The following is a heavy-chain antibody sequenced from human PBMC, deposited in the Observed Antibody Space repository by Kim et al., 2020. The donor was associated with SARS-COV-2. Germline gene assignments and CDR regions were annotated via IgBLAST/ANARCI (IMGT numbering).Heavy chain of an antibody. D-gene: IGHD2-2*01. V-gene: IGHV4-34*01. CDR3: AREGYCSSTSCRLYNWFDP. Sequence: SETLSLTCAVYGGSFSGYYWSWIRQPPGKGLEWIGEINHSGSTNYNPSLKSRVTISVDTSKNQFSLKLSSVTAADTAVYYCAREGYCSSTSCRLYNWFDPWGQGTLVTVSS. CDR2: INHSGST. J-gene: IGHJ5*02. CDR1: GGSFSGYY.